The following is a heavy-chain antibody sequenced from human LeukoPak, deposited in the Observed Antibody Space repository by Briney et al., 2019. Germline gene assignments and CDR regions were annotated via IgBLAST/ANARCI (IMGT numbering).Heavy chain of an antibody. Sequence: SVKVSCKASGGTFSSYAISWVRQAPGQGLEWMGRIIPIFGTANYAQKFQGRVTITTDESTSTAYMELSSLRSEDTAVYYRARGGKWSTYYYDSSGYDGAFDYWGQGTLVTVSS. D-gene: IGHD3-22*01. CDR2: IIPIFGTA. CDR3: ARGGKWSTYYYDSSGYDGAFDY. V-gene: IGHV1-69*05. CDR1: GGTFSSYA. J-gene: IGHJ4*02.